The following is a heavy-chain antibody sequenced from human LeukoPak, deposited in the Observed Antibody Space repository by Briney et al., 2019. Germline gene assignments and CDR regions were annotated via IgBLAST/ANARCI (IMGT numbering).Heavy chain of an antibody. Sequence: GGSLRLSCAASGFTFSTYGMHWVRQAPGEGLEWVAFIRHDGSDNFYGDSVKGRFAISRDNPKKTMYLQMNSLRPEDTAVYYCAKDRLGEWRGYFDSSGSTNYFENWGQGTRVTVSS. D-gene: IGHD3-22*01. V-gene: IGHV3-30*02. CDR2: IRHDGSDN. CDR1: GFTFSTYG. CDR3: AKDRLGEWRGYFDSSGSTNYFEN. J-gene: IGHJ4*02.